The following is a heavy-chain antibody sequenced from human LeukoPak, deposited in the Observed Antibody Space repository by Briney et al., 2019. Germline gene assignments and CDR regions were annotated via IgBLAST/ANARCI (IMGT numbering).Heavy chain of an antibody. CDR2: IYYSGST. J-gene: IGHJ4*02. CDR3: ARHGDGGDGYNSYYFDY. D-gene: IGHD5-24*01. Sequence: TXSLXXXVSXGSXSSSSYYWGWIRQPPGKGLEWIGSIYYSGSTYYNPSLKSRVTISVDTSKNQFSLKLSSVTAADTAVYYCARHGDGGDGYNSYYFDYWGQGTLVTVSS. CDR1: XGSXSSSSYY. V-gene: IGHV4-39*01.